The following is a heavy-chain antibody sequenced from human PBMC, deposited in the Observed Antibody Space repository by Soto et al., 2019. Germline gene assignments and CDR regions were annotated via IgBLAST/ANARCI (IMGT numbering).Heavy chain of an antibody. V-gene: IGHV4-4*02. CDR3: ARSFGWYAIDH. Sequence: QMQLQESGPGLVKPSETLSLTCAVSSASIITEQRWTWVRQPPGKGLEWIGEIHHSGSTNNNPSLRGXXTXSXXKSTHQFSLNLNSVTAADTALYYCARSFGWYAIDHWGQGTLVIVSS. CDR2: IHHSGST. J-gene: IGHJ4*02. CDR1: SASIITEQR. D-gene: IGHD6-19*01.